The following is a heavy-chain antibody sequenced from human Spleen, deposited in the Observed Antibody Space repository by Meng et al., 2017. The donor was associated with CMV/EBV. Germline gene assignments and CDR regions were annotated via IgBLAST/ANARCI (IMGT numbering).Heavy chain of an antibody. V-gene: IGHV1-2*02. CDR1: GYRFTGYY. CDR2: ISPNNGVT. Sequence: ASVKVSCKASGYRFTGYYLHWVRQAPGQGLEWMGWISPNNGVTNIAQKFQGRVTLTRDTSVSTAYLDLSRLRYEDTAIYYCASFGSDLSQTGAFDAWGRGTRVTVSS. D-gene: IGHD3-3*01. CDR3: ASFGSDLSQTGAFDA. J-gene: IGHJ3*01.